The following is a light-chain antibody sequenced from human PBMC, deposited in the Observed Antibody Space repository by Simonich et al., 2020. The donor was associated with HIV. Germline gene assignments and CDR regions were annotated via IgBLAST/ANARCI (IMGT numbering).Light chain of an antibody. Sequence: DIVMTQSPLSLPVTLGQPASISCRSSQSLRHSDGNTYLNWYHQRPGQSPRGLIYKGSNRDSGVPDRFSGSGSDTDFTLKISRVEAEDVGIYYCMQGTLWWTFGQGTKVEIK. CDR3: MQGTLWWT. CDR1: QSLRHSDGNTY. J-gene: IGKJ1*01. CDR2: KGS. V-gene: IGKV2-30*02.